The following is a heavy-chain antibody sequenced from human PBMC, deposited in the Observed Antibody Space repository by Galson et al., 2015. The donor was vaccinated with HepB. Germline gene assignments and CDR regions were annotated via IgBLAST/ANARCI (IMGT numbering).Heavy chain of an antibody. Sequence: SLRLSCAASGFGFSSYWMSWVRQAPGKGLEWVANIKEDGSEKSYVDSLKGRFTVSRDNAKNSLYLQMNSLRVDDTALYYCARDGGAAPFDYWGQGILVTVSS. CDR1: GFGFSSYW. CDR3: ARDGGAAPFDY. J-gene: IGHJ4*02. V-gene: IGHV3-7*03. D-gene: IGHD2-15*01. CDR2: IKEDGSEK.